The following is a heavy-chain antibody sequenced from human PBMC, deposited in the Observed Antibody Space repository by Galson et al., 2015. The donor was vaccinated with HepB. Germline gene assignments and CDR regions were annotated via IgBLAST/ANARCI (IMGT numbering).Heavy chain of an antibody. CDR2: ISSNGGST. V-gene: IGHV3-64D*06. Sequence: SLRLSCAASGFTFSSYAMHWVRQAPGKGLEYVSAISSNGGSTYYADSVKGRFTISRDNSKNTLYLQMSSLRAEDTAVYYCVIARFSYDSSGYYHSFLVRGYYFDYWGQGTLVTVSS. CDR3: VIARFSYDSSGYYHSFLVRGYYFDY. J-gene: IGHJ4*02. CDR1: GFTFSSYA. D-gene: IGHD3-22*01.